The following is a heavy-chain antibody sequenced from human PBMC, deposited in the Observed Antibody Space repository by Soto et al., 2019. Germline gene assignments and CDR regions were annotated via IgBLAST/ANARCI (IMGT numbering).Heavy chain of an antibody. CDR2: ISYDGTNK. Sequence: QVQLVESGGGVVQPGRSLRLSCAASGFTFSSYAMHWVRQAPGKGLECVAVISYDGTNKYYADSVRGRFTISRDNSKHTLYLQMNSLRGEDTAVYYCATDLGAAVPPYGMDVWGQGTTVTVSS. D-gene: IGHD6-13*01. CDR3: ATDLGAAVPPYGMDV. J-gene: IGHJ6*02. V-gene: IGHV3-30-3*01. CDR1: GFTFSSYA.